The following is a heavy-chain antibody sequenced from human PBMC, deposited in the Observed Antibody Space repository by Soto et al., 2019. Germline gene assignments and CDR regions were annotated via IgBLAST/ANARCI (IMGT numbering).Heavy chain of an antibody. CDR1: GYTFTGYY. CDR3: ARESSSSSGYYYYYGMDV. D-gene: IGHD6-6*01. CDR2: ISAYNGNT. J-gene: IGHJ6*02. V-gene: IGHV1-18*04. Sequence: ASVKVSCKASGYTFTGYYMHWVRQAPGQGLEWMGWISAYNGNTNYAQKLQGRVTMTTDTSTSTAYMELRSLRSDDTAVYYCARESSSSSGYYYYYGMDVWGQGTTVTVSS.